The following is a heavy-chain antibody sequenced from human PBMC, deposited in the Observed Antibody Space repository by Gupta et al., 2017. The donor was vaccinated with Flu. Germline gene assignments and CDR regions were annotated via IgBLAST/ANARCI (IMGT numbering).Heavy chain of an antibody. Sequence: HWVRQAPGQGLEWMGVINPSGGSTSYAQKFQGRVAMTRDTSTSTVYMELSSLTSEDTAVYYCARDAGYSGAGSYSNYWFDPWGQGTLVTVSS. D-gene: IGHD3-10*01. CDR3: ARDAGYSGAGSYSNYWFDP. V-gene: IGHV1-46*01. CDR2: INPSGGST. J-gene: IGHJ5*02.